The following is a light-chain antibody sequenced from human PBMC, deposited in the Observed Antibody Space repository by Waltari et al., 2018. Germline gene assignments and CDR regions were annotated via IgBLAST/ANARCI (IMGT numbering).Light chain of an antibody. CDR3: QQLNSYPPN. Sequence: DIQLTQSPSFLSASVRDRVTITCRASQGISNYLAWYQQKPGKAPKLLIYSASTLQRGVPSRFSGSGSGTEFSLTISSLQPEDFATYYCQQLNSYPPNFGQGTRLEIK. CDR1: QGISNY. CDR2: SAS. J-gene: IGKJ5*01. V-gene: IGKV1-9*01.